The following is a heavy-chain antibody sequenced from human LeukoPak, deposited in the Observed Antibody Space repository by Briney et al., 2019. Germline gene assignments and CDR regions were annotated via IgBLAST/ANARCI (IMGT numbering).Heavy chain of an antibody. V-gene: IGHV3-74*01. CDR1: GFTFSSYW. J-gene: IGHJ5*02. D-gene: IGHD5-24*01. CDR3: ARDHYGYNSLDL. CDR2: LDSDGGST. Sequence: PGGSLRLSCAASGFTFSSYWMHWVRQAPGKGLVWVSRLDSDGGSTSYADSVKGRFTISRDNARNTLYLQMTSLRDEDTAVYYCARDHYGYNSLDLWGQGTLVTVSS.